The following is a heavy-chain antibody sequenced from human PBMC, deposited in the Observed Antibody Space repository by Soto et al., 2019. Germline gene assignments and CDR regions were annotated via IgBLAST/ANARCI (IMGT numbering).Heavy chain of an antibody. CDR3: ARDQNYGGRPTYYGMDV. Sequence: QVQLVQSGAEVKKPGASVKVSCKASGYTFTGYYMHWVRQAPGQGLEWMGWINPNSGGTNYAQKFQGRVTMTRDTSISTAYMELSRLRSDDTAVYYCARDQNYGGRPTYYGMDVWGQGTTVTVSS. D-gene: IGHD1-7*01. V-gene: IGHV1-2*02. J-gene: IGHJ6*02. CDR1: GYTFTGYY. CDR2: INPNSGGT.